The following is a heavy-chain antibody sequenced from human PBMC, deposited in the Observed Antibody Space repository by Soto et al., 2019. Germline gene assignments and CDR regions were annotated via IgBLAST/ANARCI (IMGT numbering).Heavy chain of an antibody. CDR3: ARESSGWNEGSYYYYGMDV. CDR2: ISSSSSYI. Sequence: PGGSLRLSCAASGFTFSSYSMNWVRQAPGKGLEWVSSISSSSSYIYYADSVKGRFTISRDNAKNSLYLQMNSLRAEDTAVYYCARESSGWNEGSYYYYGMDVWGQGTTVTVSS. J-gene: IGHJ6*02. D-gene: IGHD6-19*01. V-gene: IGHV3-21*01. CDR1: GFTFSSYS.